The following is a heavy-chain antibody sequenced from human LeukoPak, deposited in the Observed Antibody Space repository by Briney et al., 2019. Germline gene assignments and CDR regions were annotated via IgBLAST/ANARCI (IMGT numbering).Heavy chain of an antibody. CDR3: AKVLVIRGSIEY. V-gene: IGHV3-23*01. CDR2: ITTSGGTT. Sequence: PGGSLRLSCAASGFTFSSYAMSWVRQAPGKGLEWVSSITTSGGTTYYADSVKGRFSISRDNSKNTLYLQMNSLRAEDTAVYYCAKVLVIRGSIEYWGQGTLVTVSS. D-gene: IGHD2-21*01. CDR1: GFTFSSYA. J-gene: IGHJ4*02.